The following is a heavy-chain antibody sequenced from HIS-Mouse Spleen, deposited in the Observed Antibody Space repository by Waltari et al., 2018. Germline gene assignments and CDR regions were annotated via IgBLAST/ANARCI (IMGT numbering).Heavy chain of an antibody. CDR2: ISGSGGST. Sequence: EVQLLESGGGLVQPGGSLRLSCAASGFTFSSYAMSWVRQAPGRGLEWVSAISGSGGSTYYEDSVKGRFTISRDNSKNTLYLQMNSLRAEDTAVYYCAKRRTNWGAYFDYWGQGTLVTVSS. CDR1: GFTFSSYA. CDR3: AKRRTNWGAYFDY. V-gene: IGHV3-23*01. J-gene: IGHJ4*02. D-gene: IGHD7-27*01.